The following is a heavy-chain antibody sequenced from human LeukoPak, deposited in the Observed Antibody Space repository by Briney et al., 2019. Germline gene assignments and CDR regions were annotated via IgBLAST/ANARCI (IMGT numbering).Heavy chain of an antibody. D-gene: IGHD2-15*01. CDR2: IHYSGST. CDR1: GGSFSSGDNY. J-gene: IGHJ4*02. CDR3: ARGELLYDN. V-gene: IGHV4-30-4*01. Sequence: SETLSLTCTVSGGSFSSGDNYCSWTRHPPGKGLEWIGYIHYSGSTFYNTSLKSRVTMSVDTSKNQFSLKLNSVTAADTAVYYCARGELLYDNWGQGTLVTVCS.